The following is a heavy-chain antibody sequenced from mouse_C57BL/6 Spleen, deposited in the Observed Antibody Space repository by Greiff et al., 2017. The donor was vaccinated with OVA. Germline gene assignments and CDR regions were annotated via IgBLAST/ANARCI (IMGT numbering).Heavy chain of an antibody. CDR2: IDPSDRYT. CDR1: GYTFTSYW. J-gene: IGHJ2*01. V-gene: IGHV1-69*01. CDR3: ARRGSNNDFDY. Sequence: QVQLQQPGAELVMPGASVKLSCKASGYTFTSYWMHWVKQRPGQGLEWIGEIDPSDRYTNYNQKCKGESTLTVDKSSSTAYMQISSLTSEDSAVYYCARRGSNNDFDYWGQGTTLTVTS. D-gene: IGHD1-1*01.